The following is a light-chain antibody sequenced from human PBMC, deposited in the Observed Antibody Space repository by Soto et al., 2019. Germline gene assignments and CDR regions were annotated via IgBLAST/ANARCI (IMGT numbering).Light chain of an antibody. CDR3: QQLNTYPVT. CDR1: QGISRY. Sequence: RLTQSPASLSASVGDSVTITCRASQGISRYLSWYQQKPGRAPKLLISAASTLQSGVPARFSGSGSGTDFTLSITSLQPEDFATYYCQQLNTYPVTFGGGTKVDIK. J-gene: IGKJ4*01. CDR2: AAS. V-gene: IGKV1-9*01.